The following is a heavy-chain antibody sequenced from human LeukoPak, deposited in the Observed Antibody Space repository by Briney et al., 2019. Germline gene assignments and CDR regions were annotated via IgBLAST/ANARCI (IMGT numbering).Heavy chain of an antibody. CDR2: VTGSGSVTSST. D-gene: IGHD3-3*01. CDR1: GFTFGSFA. CDR3: AKEGTYNNFWSGYFH. V-gene: IGHV3-23*01. J-gene: IGHJ4*02. Sequence: GGSLRLSCAASGFTFGSFAMSWARQAPGKGLEWVSSVTGSGSVTSSTYYADSVKGRFTISRDNSKNTLYLQMNSLRAEDTALYYCAKEGTYNNFWSGYFHWGQGALVTVSS.